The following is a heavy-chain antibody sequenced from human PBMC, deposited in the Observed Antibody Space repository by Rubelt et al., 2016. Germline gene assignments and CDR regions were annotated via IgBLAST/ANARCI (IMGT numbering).Heavy chain of an antibody. V-gene: IGHV1-2*02. D-gene: IGHD3-10*01. CDR3: ARCYGSGSYGNWFDP. J-gene: IGHJ5*02. CDR1: GYTFTGYY. CDR2: INPNSGGT. Sequence: QVQLVQSGAEVKKPGASVKVSCKASGYTFTGYYMHWVRQAPGQGLEWMGWINPNSGGTNYAQQFQGRVTMTRDTSISTAYMELSRLRSDDTAVYYCARCYGSGSYGNWFDPWGQGTLVTVSS.